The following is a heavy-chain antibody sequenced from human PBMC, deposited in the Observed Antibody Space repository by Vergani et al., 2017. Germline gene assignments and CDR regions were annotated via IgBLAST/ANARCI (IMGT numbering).Heavy chain of an antibody. CDR1: GLTFSTYA. D-gene: IGHD3-22*01. J-gene: IGHJ4*02. CDR3: AGPQGTSAYYYGGFDY. V-gene: IGHV3-23*01. Sequence: EVQLLESGGGLVQPGGSLRFSCAAFGLTFSTYAFTWVRQAPGKGLEWVSTISSDGGSTYYAASVKGRFTISRYNSKNTLSLQMNSLTAEDTAIYYCAGPQGTSAYYYGGFDYWGQGILVTVSS. CDR2: ISSDGGST.